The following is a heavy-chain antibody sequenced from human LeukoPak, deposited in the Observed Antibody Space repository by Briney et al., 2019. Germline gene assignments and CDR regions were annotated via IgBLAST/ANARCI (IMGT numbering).Heavy chain of an antibody. D-gene: IGHD1-1*01. Sequence: PGGSLRLSCAASGFTFSSYSMNWVRQAPGKGLEWVSSISSSSSYIYYADSVKGRFTISRDNAENSLYLQMNSLRAEDTAMYYCASYTGTNDAFDIWGQGTMVTVSS. CDR2: ISSSSSYI. V-gene: IGHV3-21*01. CDR3: ASYTGTNDAFDI. CDR1: GFTFSSYS. J-gene: IGHJ3*02.